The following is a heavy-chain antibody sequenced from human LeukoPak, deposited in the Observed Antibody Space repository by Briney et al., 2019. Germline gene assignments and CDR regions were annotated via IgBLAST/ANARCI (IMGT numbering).Heavy chain of an antibody. D-gene: IGHD3-22*01. CDR3: ARDAATYYYDSSGYSFTGNWFDP. V-gene: IGHV3-30*03. Sequence: GGSLRLSCAASGFTFSSYGMHWVRQAPGKGLEWVAVISYDGSNKYYADSVKGRFTISRDNSKNTLYLQMNSLRAEETAVYYCARDAATYYYDSSGYSFTGNWFDPWGQGTLVTVSS. CDR1: GFTFSSYG. J-gene: IGHJ5*02. CDR2: ISYDGSNK.